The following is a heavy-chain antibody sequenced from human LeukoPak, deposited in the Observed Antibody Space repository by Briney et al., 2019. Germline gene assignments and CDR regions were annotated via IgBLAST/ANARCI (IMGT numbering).Heavy chain of an antibody. V-gene: IGHV4-30-2*01. CDR2: IYHSGST. D-gene: IGHD5-24*01. J-gene: IGHJ1*01. CDR3: ARWEMATTAEYFQH. Sequence: SETLSLTCAVSGGSISSGGYSWSWIRQPPGKGLEWIGYIYHSGSTYYNPSLKSRVTISVDRSKNQFSLKLSSVTAADTAVYYCARWEMATTAEYFQHWGQGTLVTVSS. CDR1: GGSISSGGYS.